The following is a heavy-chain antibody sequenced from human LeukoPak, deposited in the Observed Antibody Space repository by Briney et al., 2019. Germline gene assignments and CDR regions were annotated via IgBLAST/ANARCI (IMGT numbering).Heavy chain of an antibody. D-gene: IGHD6-13*01. Sequence: GESLKISCXGSGYSFTSYWIGWVRQMPGKGLEWMGIIYPGDSDTRYSPSFQGQVTISADKSISTAYLQWSSLKASDTAMYYCARHPAGSSSWYYYYMDVWGKGTTVTVSS. V-gene: IGHV5-51*01. CDR3: ARHPAGSSSWYYYYMDV. J-gene: IGHJ6*03. CDR2: IYPGDSDT. CDR1: GYSFTSYW.